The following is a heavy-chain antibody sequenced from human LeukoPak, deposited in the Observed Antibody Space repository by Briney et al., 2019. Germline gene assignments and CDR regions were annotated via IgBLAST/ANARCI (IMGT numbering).Heavy chain of an antibody. CDR2: ISSSGTYI. Sequence: QPGGSLRLSCAASGFTLSSFEMNWVRQAPGRGLEWVSSISSSGTYIYYADSVKGRFTISRDNAKNSLSLQMNSLRAEDTAVYYCARDFRYSGSYHHWFDPWGQGTLVTVSS. V-gene: IGHV3-48*03. J-gene: IGHJ5*02. CDR1: GFTLSSFE. D-gene: IGHD1-26*01. CDR3: ARDFRYSGSYHHWFDP.